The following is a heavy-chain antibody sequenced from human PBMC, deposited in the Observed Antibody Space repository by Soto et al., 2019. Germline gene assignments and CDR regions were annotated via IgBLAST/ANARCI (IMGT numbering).Heavy chain of an antibody. V-gene: IGHV3-33*01. J-gene: IGHJ6*02. Sequence: GESLKISCAASGFTFSSYGMHWVRQAPGKGLEWVAVIWYDGSNKYYADSVKGRFTISRDNSKNKLNLQMNSMRAEETAAYYCASDCSGGSCYSDYYYGMDVWGQGTTVTVSS. CDR3: ASDCSGGSCYSDYYYGMDV. CDR2: IWYDGSNK. D-gene: IGHD2-15*01. CDR1: GFTFSSYG.